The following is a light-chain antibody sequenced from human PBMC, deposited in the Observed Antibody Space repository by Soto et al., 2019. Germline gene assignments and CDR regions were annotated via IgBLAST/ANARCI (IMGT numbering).Light chain of an antibody. CDR1: QRVSSSY. CDR2: GAS. CDR3: QQYDSTPLA. J-gene: IGKJ4*01. Sequence: EIVLTQSTGTLSLSPGERATLSCRASQRVSSSYLAWYQQKPGQAPKLLIYGASSRATGIPDRFSGSGSGTDFALTISRLEPEDFAVYYCQQYDSTPLAFGGVTKVDIK. V-gene: IGKV3-20*01.